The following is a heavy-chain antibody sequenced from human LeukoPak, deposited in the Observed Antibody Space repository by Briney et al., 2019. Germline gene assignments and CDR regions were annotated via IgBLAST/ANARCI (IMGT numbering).Heavy chain of an antibody. Sequence: GGSLRLSCAASGFPFAPFWMTWVRQAPGKGPEFVATMNRDGSEVAYGNSVRGRFTISRDNAKNSLYLQMYSLRAEDAAVYYCARGIDEWLYLNYWGQGALVTVSS. J-gene: IGHJ4*02. D-gene: IGHD3-3*01. V-gene: IGHV3-7*03. CDR2: MNRDGSEV. CDR1: GFPFAPFW. CDR3: ARGIDEWLYLNY.